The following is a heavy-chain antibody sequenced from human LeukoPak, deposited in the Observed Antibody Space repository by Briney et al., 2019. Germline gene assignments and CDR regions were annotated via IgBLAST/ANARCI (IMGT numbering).Heavy chain of an antibody. CDR2: IIPIFGTA. J-gene: IGHJ4*02. CDR3: ARAPVAMVFHLPDY. CDR1: GGTFSIYA. D-gene: IGHD5-18*01. Sequence: SVTVSFKASGGTFSIYAVSWVRQAPGQGLEWMGGIIPIFGTANYAQKFQGRVTITADESTSTAYMELSSLRSEDTAVYYCARAPVAMVFHLPDYWGQGTLVTVSS. V-gene: IGHV1-69*01.